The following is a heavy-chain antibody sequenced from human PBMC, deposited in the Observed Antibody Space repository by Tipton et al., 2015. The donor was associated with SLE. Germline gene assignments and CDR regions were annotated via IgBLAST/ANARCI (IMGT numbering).Heavy chain of an antibody. CDR1: GYSFTNSW. CDR2: IYPGDSDT. CDR3: AAGYTSGSFYFDY. D-gene: IGHD6-19*01. J-gene: IGHJ4*02. Sequence: QLVRSGVEVKKPGESLKISCKASGYSFTNSWIGWVRQMPGKGLEWMGIIYPGDSDTRYSPSFQGQVTISADKSINTAYLQWSSLKASDTAMYYCAAGYTSGSFYFDYWGQGTLVTVSS. V-gene: IGHV5-51*01.